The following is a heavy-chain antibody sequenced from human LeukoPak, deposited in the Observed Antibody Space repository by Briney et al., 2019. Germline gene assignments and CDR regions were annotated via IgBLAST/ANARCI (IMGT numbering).Heavy chain of an antibody. D-gene: IGHD6-13*01. CDR3: VKDIGGYSSSWYRGVDAFDI. CDR2: ISWNSGSI. CDR1: GFTFDDYA. Sequence: GGSLRLSCAASGFTFDDYAMHWVRQAPGKGLEWVSGISWNSGSIGYADSVKGRFTISRDNAKNSLYLQMNSLRAEDTGLYYCVKDIGGYSSSWYRGVDAFDIWGQGTMVTVSS. V-gene: IGHV3-9*01. J-gene: IGHJ3*02.